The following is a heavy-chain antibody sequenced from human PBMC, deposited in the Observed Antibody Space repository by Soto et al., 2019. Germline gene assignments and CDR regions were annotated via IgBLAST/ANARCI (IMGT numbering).Heavy chain of an antibody. CDR3: AKSGYCSSTSWPTFDY. D-gene: IGHD2-2*01. V-gene: IGHV3-23*01. CDR1: GFTFSSYA. CDR2: ISGSGSST. J-gene: IGHJ4*02. Sequence: EVQLLESGGDLVQPGGSLRLSCAASGFTFSSYAMSWVRQAPGKGLECVSSISGSGSSTCYADSVKGRCTISRDNXKXRVYLQLTSMRAEDTAVYYCAKSGYCSSTSWPTFDYWGQGTLVTVSS.